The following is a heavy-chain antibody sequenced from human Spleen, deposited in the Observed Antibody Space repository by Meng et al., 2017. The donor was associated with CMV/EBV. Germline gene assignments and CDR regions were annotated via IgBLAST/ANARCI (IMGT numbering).Heavy chain of an antibody. J-gene: IGHJ2*01. D-gene: IGHD3-3*01. CDR2: INSNSGGT. V-gene: IGHV1-2*02. CDR3: ARTYDLKGWFFDL. Sequence: ASVKVSCKSSGYTFTDHYIHWVRQAPGQGLEWMGWINSNSGGTTYSQNFQGRVTMTRDTSTTTGNMQLTRLTSEDTAVYYCARTYDLKGWFFDLWGRGTLVTVSS. CDR1: GYTFTDHY.